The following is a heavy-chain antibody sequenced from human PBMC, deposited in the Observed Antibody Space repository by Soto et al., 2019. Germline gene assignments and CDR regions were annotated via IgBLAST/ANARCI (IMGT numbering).Heavy chain of an antibody. CDR1: GGSISSGGYY. D-gene: IGHD3-10*01. V-gene: IGHV4-31*03. CDR2: LYYSGST. CDR3: ARDGGYGSGSYRFDY. Sequence: QVQLQESGPGLVTPSQTLSLTCTVSGGSISSGGYYWSWIRQHPGKGLEWIGYLYYSGSTSYNPSLKGRVTISIDTSKNQFSLKLSSVTAADTAVYYCARDGGYGSGSYRFDYWGQGTLVTVSS. J-gene: IGHJ4*02.